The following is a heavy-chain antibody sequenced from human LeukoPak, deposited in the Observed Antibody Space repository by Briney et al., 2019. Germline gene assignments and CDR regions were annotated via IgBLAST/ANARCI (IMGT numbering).Heavy chain of an antibody. D-gene: IGHD1-26*01. CDR2: IYYSGST. CDR1: GGSISSYY. V-gene: IGHV4-59*08. J-gene: IGHJ4*02. Sequence: PSETLSLTCTVSGGSISSYYWSWIRQPPGKGLEWIGYIYYSGSTNYNPSLKSRVTISVDTSKNQFSLKLSSVTAADTAVYYCARRAWGELLFDYWGQGTLVTVSS. CDR3: ARRAWGELLFDY.